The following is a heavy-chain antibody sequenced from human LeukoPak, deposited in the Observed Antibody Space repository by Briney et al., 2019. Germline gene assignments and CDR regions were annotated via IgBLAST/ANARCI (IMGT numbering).Heavy chain of an antibody. Sequence: GGSLRLSCAASGFTFSSYGMHWVRQAPGKGLEWVAVISYDGSNKYYADSVKGRFTISRDNSKNTLYLQMNSLRAEDTAVYYCAKGYGSGSYRFGTFDYWGQGTLVTVSS. CDR3: AKGYGSGSYRFGTFDY. D-gene: IGHD3-10*01. CDR2: ISYDGSNK. V-gene: IGHV3-30*18. J-gene: IGHJ4*02. CDR1: GFTFSSYG.